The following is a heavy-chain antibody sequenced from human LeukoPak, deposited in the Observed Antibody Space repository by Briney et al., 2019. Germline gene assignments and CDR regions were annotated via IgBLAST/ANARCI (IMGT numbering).Heavy chain of an antibody. CDR2: IYYSGST. V-gene: IGHV4-59*01. CDR1: GGSISSYY. CDR3: ARYPGMATNHENFDY. Sequence: SETLSLTCTVSGGSISSYYWSWIRQPPGKGLEWIGYIYYSGSTNYNPSLKSRVTISVDTSKNQFSLKLSSVTAADTAVYYCARYPGMATNHENFDYWGQGTLDTVSS. J-gene: IGHJ4*02. D-gene: IGHD5-24*01.